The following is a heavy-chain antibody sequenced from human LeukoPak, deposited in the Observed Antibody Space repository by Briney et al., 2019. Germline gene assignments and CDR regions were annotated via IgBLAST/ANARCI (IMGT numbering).Heavy chain of an antibody. D-gene: IGHD2-2*01. CDR2: INPNDGDT. Sequence: ASVKVSCKASGYTFTDYYMHRVRQAPGQGFEWMGWINPNDGDTNYAPKFQGRVTMTRDTSISTAHMEVSRLRSDDTAVYYCARANFLYCSSSTCLFDYWGQGTLVTVSS. J-gene: IGHJ4*02. CDR1: GYTFTDYY. CDR3: ARANFLYCSSSTCLFDY. V-gene: IGHV1-2*02.